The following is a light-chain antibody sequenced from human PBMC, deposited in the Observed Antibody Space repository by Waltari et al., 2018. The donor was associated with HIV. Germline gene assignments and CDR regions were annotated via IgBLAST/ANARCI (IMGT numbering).Light chain of an antibody. Sequence: EIVLTQSPATLSLSPGERATLSCGASQSVSNNYLARYQQKPGLAHRLLTYDASTRATGIPDRFSGSGSGTDFTLTISRLEPEDFAVYYCHQFGSSTSYTFGQGTKLEIK. CDR2: DAS. CDR3: HQFGSSTSYT. V-gene: IGKV3D-20*01. J-gene: IGKJ2*01. CDR1: QSVSNNY.